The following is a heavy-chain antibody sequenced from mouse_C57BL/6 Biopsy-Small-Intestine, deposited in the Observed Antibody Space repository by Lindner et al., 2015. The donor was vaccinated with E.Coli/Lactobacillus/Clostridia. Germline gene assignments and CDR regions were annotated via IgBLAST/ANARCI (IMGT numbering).Heavy chain of an antibody. CDR2: IHPNSGST. V-gene: IGHV1-64*01. CDR1: GYTFTSYW. D-gene: IGHD3-2*02. CDR3: ARSEGSSGFFDY. Sequence: VQLQESGAELVKPGTSVKLSCKASGYTFTSYWMYWVKQRPGQGLEWIGMIHPNSGSTYYNEKFKSKATLTVDKSSSTAYIQLSSLTSEDSAVYYCARSEGSSGFFDYWGQGTTLTVSS. J-gene: IGHJ2*01.